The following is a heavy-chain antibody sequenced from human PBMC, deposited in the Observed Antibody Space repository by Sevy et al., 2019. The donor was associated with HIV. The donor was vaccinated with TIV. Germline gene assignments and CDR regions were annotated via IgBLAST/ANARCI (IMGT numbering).Heavy chain of an antibody. Sequence: VKVSCKASGRSFNNYAISWVRQAPGQGLEWMGGIIPMIGTAYYVQKFQDRVTIIADESTSTAYMELSSLRSEDTAVYYCARSISWYASLDSWGQGTLVTVSS. CDR3: ARSISWYASLDS. V-gene: IGHV1-69*13. CDR1: GRSFNNYA. D-gene: IGHD6-13*01. J-gene: IGHJ4*02. CDR2: IIPMIGTA.